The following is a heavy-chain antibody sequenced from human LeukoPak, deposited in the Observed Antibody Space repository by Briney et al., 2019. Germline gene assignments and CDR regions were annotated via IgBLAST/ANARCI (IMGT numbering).Heavy chain of an antibody. Sequence: ASVKVSCKASGYTFTSYAMHWVRQAPGQRLKWMGWINAGNGNTKYSQKFQGRVTITRDTSASTAYMELSSLRSEDTAVYYCARDLLAHCSSTSCPFDPWGQETLVTVSS. D-gene: IGHD2-2*01. V-gene: IGHV1-3*01. CDR1: GYTFTSYA. CDR3: ARDLLAHCSSTSCPFDP. J-gene: IGHJ5*02. CDR2: INAGNGNT.